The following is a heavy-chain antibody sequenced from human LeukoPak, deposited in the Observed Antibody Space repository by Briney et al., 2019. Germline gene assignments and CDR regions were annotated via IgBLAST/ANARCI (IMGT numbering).Heavy chain of an antibody. D-gene: IGHD3-9*01. J-gene: IGHJ4*02. CDR1: GFTFSSYG. V-gene: IGHV3-33*01. CDR2: IWYDGSNK. Sequence: GGSLRLSCAASGFTFSSYGMHWVRQAPGKGLEWVAVIWYDGSNKYYADSVKGRFTISRDNSKNTLYLQMNSLRAGDTAVYYCARAGYYDILTGYYQIDYWGQGTLVTVSS. CDR3: ARAGYYDILTGYYQIDY.